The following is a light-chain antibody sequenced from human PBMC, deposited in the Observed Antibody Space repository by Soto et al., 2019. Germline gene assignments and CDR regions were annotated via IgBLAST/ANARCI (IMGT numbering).Light chain of an antibody. CDR2: GAS. J-gene: IGKJ4*01. Sequence: DIQMTHSPSAMCGSLGDRVTITCRASQGISNYLAWFQQKPGKVPKRLIYGASSLQGGVPSRFSGSGSGTEFTLTISSLQPEDFATYYCLQHNSYPLTFGGGTKVDIK. CDR1: QGISNY. V-gene: IGKV1-17*03. CDR3: LQHNSYPLT.